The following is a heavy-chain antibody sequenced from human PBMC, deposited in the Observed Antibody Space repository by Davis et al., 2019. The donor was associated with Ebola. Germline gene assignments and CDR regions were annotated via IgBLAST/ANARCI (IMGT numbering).Heavy chain of an antibody. D-gene: IGHD6-13*01. Sequence: ASVKVSCKASGYTFTSYDINWVRQATGQGLEWMGWMNPNSGNTGYAQKFQGRVTMTRNTSISTAYMELSSLRSEDTAVYYCARGSIAAAGTKLRNYYYYYYGMDVWGQGTTVTVSS. J-gene: IGHJ6*02. V-gene: IGHV1-8*01. CDR2: MNPNSGNT. CDR3: ARGSIAAAGTKLRNYYYYYYGMDV. CDR1: GYTFTSYD.